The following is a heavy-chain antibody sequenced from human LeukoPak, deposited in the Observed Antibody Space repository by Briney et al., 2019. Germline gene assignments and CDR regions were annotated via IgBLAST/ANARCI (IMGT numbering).Heavy chain of an antibody. Sequence: SETLSLTCTVSGGSISSYYWSWIRQSPGKGLEWLGYMDYSGTTNYNPSLKSRVTISVDTSKNQFSLKLSSVTAADTAVYYCARDANRPGSYYYYMDVWGKGTTVTVSS. CDR2: MDYSGTT. CDR3: ARDANRPGSYYYYMDV. D-gene: IGHD1-1*01. CDR1: GGSISSYY. J-gene: IGHJ6*03. V-gene: IGHV4-59*01.